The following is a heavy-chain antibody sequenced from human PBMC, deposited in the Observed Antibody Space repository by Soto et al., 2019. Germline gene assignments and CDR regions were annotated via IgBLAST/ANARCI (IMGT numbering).Heavy chain of an antibody. CDR2: IAYDGSNA. D-gene: IGHD2-15*01. V-gene: IGHV3-30-3*01. J-gene: IGHJ6*02. CDR3: ARGDREDILVVVGARPGEYGIDI. Sequence: QVQLVESGGGVAQPGGSLRLSCAASGFTFRNYAMHWVRQAPGKGLECLAVIAYDGSNAFYRDSVKGRFTISRDNSRNTLYLHMNSLRSEDTGVYYCARGDREDILVVVGARPGEYGIDIWGQGTRVTVSS. CDR1: GFTFRNYA.